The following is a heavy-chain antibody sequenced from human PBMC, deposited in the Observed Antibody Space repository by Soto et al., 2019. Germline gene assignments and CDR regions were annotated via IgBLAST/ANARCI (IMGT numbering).Heavy chain of an antibody. J-gene: IGHJ5*02. V-gene: IGHV1-3*01. Sequence: ASVKVSCKTSGYTFSGHAIHWLRQAPGQRPEWLGWINAGNSKTYYSEKFEGRVTFTRDTVATTVNMNSLRAEDTAVYYCVREMQLWPLDPWGRGTLVTVSS. CDR1: GYTFSGHA. CDR3: VREMQLWPLDP. CDR2: INAGNSKT. D-gene: IGHD2-21*01.